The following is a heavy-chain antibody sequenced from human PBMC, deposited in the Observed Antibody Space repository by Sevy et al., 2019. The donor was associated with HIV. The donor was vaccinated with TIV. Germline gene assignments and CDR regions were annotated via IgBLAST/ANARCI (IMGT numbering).Heavy chain of an antibody. CDR2: ISGLSNYI. CDR1: GFTFSSFN. J-gene: IGHJ4*02. CDR3: ARGPPDGSYDYFDY. V-gene: IGHV3-21*06. D-gene: IGHD1-26*01. Sequence: GGSLRLSCAASGFTFSSFNMNWVRQAPGKGLEWVSSISGLSNYIYYAESLKGRFIISRDNAKNTRYLQMNSLRADETAVYYCARGPPDGSYDYFDYWGQGTLVTVSS.